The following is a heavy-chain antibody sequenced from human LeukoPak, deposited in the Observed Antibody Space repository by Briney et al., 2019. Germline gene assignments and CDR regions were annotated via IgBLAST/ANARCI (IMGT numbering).Heavy chain of an antibody. D-gene: IGHD3-22*01. J-gene: IGHJ4*02. Sequence: SETLSLTCTVSGGSISSGSYYWSWIRQPAGKGLEWIGRIYTSGSTNYNPSLKSRVTISVDTSKNQFSLKLSSVTAADTAVYYCARGGGDYYDSSGYYFDYWGQGTLVTVSS. CDR2: IYTSGST. CDR3: ARGGGDYYDSSGYYFDY. CDR1: GGSISSGSYY. V-gene: IGHV4-61*02.